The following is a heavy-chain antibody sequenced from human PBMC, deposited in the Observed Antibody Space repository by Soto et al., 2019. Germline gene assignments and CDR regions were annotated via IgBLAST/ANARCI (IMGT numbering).Heavy chain of an antibody. V-gene: IGHV1-69*13. CDR1: GGTFSSYA. Sequence: ASVKVSCKASGGTFSSYAISCVRQAPGQGLEWMGGIIPIFGTANYAQKFQGRVTITADESTSTAYMELSSLRSEDTAVYYCARRGYSGYETAYYYGMDVWGQGTTVTVSS. CDR3: ARRGYSGYETAYYYGMDV. D-gene: IGHD5-12*01. J-gene: IGHJ6*02. CDR2: IIPIFGTA.